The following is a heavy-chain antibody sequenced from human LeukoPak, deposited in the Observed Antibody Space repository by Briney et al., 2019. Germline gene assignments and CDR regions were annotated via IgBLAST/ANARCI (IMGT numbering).Heavy chain of an antibody. D-gene: IGHD3-22*01. J-gene: IGHJ4*02. CDR1: GFSFTRSY. V-gene: IGHV1-46*01. CDR2: MNPSGTP. CDR3: ARDYYDTSGYSSTLDY. Sequence: ASVKVSCKTSGFSFTRSYIHWVRQAPGQGLEWVGLMNPSGTPTYAQKFQARVTMTRDVSTTTLYMELSSLTSEDTALYYCARDYYDTSGYSSTLDYWGQGTLVTVSS.